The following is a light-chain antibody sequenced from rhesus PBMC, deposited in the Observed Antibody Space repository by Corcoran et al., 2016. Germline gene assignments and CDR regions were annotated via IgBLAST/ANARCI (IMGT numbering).Light chain of an antibody. CDR1: RDSGNW. J-gene: IGKJ1*01. V-gene: IGKV1-21*01. CDR3: QQQHTTPRT. CDR2: KAS. Sequence: DIQMAQSPSSLSASVGDRVTITCRASRDSGNWLAWYQQKPGKAPKLLIYKASPLQSGVPSRFRGRGSGIEFALTITSLQPEDFATYYCQQQHTTPRTFGLGTKVEIK.